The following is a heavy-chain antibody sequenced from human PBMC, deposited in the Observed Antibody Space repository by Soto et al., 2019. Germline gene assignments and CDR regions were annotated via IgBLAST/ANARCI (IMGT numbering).Heavy chain of an antibody. CDR2: ISGSGGST. Sequence: PGGSLRLSCAASGFPFSDHAMHWVRQTPGKGLEWVSAISGSGGSTYYADSVKGRFTISRDNSKNTLYLQMNSLRAEDTAVYYCAKAPWFGELYYFDYWGQGTLVTVSS. V-gene: IGHV3-23*01. CDR1: GFPFSDHA. D-gene: IGHD3-10*01. J-gene: IGHJ4*02. CDR3: AKAPWFGELYYFDY.